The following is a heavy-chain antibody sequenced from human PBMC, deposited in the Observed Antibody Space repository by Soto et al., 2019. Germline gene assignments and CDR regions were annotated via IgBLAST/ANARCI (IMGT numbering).Heavy chain of an antibody. V-gene: IGHV1-69*06. J-gene: IGHJ4*03. D-gene: IGHD3-16*01. CDR3: ARSGVRTYCDDGSDRSPLDY. CDR2: ISPIIGTA. Sequence: GASVKVSCKASGGTFSSYAISWVRQAPGQGLEWMGGISPIIGTANYAQKFQGRVTITADTPTSTAYMELSSLRSEDTAVYYCARSGVRTYCDDGSDRSPLDYWGQGTMVTVSS. CDR1: GGTFSSYA.